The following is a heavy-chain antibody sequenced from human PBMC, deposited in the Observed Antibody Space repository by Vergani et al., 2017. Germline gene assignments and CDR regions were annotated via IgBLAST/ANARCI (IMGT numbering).Heavy chain of an antibody. J-gene: IGHJ4*02. V-gene: IGHV5-51*01. Sequence: EVELVQSGPEMRKPGESLKISCKRSEYSFGNYWIGWVRQMPGKGLEWMGIIYPADSDIRYSPSFQGQVTISADKSISIAFLQWDSLKASDTALYYCARHTTYTDYWGQGTLVTVSS. CDR2: IYPADSDI. CDR1: EYSFGNYW. D-gene: IGHD1-1*01. CDR3: ARHTTYTDY.